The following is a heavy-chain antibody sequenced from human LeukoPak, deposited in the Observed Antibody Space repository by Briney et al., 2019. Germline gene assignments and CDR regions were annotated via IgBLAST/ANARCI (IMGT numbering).Heavy chain of an antibody. CDR3: AREECDSSGYLGY. V-gene: IGHV4-59*01. D-gene: IGHD3-22*01. CDR1: GGSISSYY. CDR2: IYYSGST. Sequence: SETLSLTCTVSGGSISSYYWSWIRQPPGKGLEWIGYIYYSGSTNYNPSLKSRVTISVDTSKNQFSLKLSSVTAADTAVYYCAREECDSSGYLGYWGQGTLVTVSS. J-gene: IGHJ4*02.